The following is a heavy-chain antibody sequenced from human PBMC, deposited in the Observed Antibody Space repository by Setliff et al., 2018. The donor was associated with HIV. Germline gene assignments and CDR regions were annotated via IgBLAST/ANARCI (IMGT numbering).Heavy chain of an antibody. J-gene: IGHJ3*01. CDR2: IYYNGSP. CDR1: GASIGSSHYY. CDR3: ARETYYYDSIGYWRSDAFDV. V-gene: IGHV4-39*02. D-gene: IGHD3-22*01. Sequence: SETLSLTCSVSGASIGSSHYYWGWIRQHPGKGMEWVASIYYNGSPFYNPSLKSRVTISVDTSKNQFSLRLSSVTAADTAVYYCARETYYYDSIGYWRSDAFDVWGQGTMVTVSS.